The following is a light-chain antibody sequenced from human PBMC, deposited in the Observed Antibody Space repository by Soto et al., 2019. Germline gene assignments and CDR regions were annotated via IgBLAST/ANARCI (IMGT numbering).Light chain of an antibody. J-gene: IGLJ7*01. CDR3: SSYTSSSTLGV. CDR1: SSDVGGYNY. V-gene: IGLV2-14*01. CDR2: AVS. Sequence: QSVLTQPASVSGSPGQSITISCTGTSSDVGGYNYVSWYQQHPGKAPKLLIYAVSNRPSGVSNRFSGSKSGNTASLTISWLQAEDDADYYCSSYTSSSTLGVFGTGTQLTVL.